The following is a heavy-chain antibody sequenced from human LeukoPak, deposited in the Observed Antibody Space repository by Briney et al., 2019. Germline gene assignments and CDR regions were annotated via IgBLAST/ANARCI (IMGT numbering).Heavy chain of an antibody. Sequence: ASVKVSCKASGGTFSSYATSWVRQAPGQGLEWMGGIIPIFGTANYAQKFQGRVTITADESTSTAYMELSSLRSEDTAVYYCAREGYTYSGEEYYFDYWGQGTLVTVSS. CDR3: AREGYTYSGEEYYFDY. CDR1: GGTFSSYA. CDR2: IIPIFGTA. V-gene: IGHV1-69*13. D-gene: IGHD5-18*01. J-gene: IGHJ4*02.